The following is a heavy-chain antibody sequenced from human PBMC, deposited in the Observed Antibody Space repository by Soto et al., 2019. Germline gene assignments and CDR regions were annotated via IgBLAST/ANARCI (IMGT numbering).Heavy chain of an antibody. Sequence: SETLSLTCAVSXGSISSSNWWSWVRQPPGKGLEWIGYIYHSGYTSYNPSLKSRVTISVDRSKNQFSLKLSSVTAADTAVYYCARVPDYWGQGTLVTVSS. CDR3: ARVPDY. J-gene: IGHJ4*02. CDR2: IYHSGYT. V-gene: IGHV4-4*02. CDR1: XGSISSSNW.